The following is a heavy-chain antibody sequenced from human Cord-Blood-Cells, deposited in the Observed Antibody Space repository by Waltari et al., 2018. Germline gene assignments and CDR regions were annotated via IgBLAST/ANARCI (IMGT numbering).Heavy chain of an antibody. D-gene: IGHD3-10*01. CDR1: GGTFSSYA. J-gene: IGHJ6*02. CDR3: ARGEAYYYGSGSYPNYYYYYGMDV. CDR2: IIPIFGTA. Sequence: QVQLVQSGAEVKKPGSSVKVSCKASGGTFSSYAISWVRQAPGQGLEWMGGIIPIFGTANYAQKFQGRVTITADESTSTAYMELSSLRSEDTAVYYCARGEAYYYGSGSYPNYYYYYGMDVWGQGTTVTVSS. V-gene: IGHV1-69*01.